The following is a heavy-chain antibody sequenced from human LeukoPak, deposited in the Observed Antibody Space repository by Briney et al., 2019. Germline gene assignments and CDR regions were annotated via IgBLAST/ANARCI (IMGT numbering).Heavy chain of an antibody. D-gene: IGHD3-10*01. V-gene: IGHV4-30-2*01. CDR2: INHSGST. CDR1: GGSISSGGYS. J-gene: IGHJ4*02. CDR3: ARIYGSGSYYKLRYFDY. Sequence: PSETLSLTCAVSGGSISSGGYSWSWIRQPPGKGLEWIGYINHSGSTNYNPSLKSRVTISVDTSKNQFSLKLSSVTAADTAVYYCARIYGSGSYYKLRYFDYWGQGTLVTVSS.